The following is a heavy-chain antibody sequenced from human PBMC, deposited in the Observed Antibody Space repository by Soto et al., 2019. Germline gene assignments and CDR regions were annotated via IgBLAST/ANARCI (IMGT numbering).Heavy chain of an antibody. CDR2: ISGSGVNT. J-gene: IGHJ4*02. CDR3: AKARSGNYQYYIDY. CDR1: GFIFSSYA. D-gene: IGHD3-22*01. V-gene: IGHV3-23*01. Sequence: EVQLLESGGGLVQPGGSLRLSCAASGFIFSSYAMNWVRQAPGKGLEWVAGISGSGVNTYYADSVRGRFTISRDNSKNTLYLQMNSLREEDTAVYYCAKARSGNYQYYIDYWGQGTLVTVSS.